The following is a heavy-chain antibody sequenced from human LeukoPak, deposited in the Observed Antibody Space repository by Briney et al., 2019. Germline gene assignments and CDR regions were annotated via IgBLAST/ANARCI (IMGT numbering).Heavy chain of an antibody. J-gene: IGHJ4*01. V-gene: IGHV3-21*01. CDR1: GSTFTTYA. D-gene: IGHD1-1*01. CDR2: IEPSGFTI. CDR3: ASGIRERGFDY. Sequence: PGGSLRLSCAASGSTFTTYAMNWVRQAPGRGLEWVSSIEPSGFTIFYANSVKGRFTISRDNAKNSLYLQMNSLRPDDTALYFCASGIRERGFDYWGHGTLVTVSS.